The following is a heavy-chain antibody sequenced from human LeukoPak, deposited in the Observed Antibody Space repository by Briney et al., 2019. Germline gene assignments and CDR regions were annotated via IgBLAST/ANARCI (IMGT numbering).Heavy chain of an antibody. D-gene: IGHD2-2*02. CDR1: GGTFSSYA. Sequence: ASVKVSCKASGGTFSSYAISWVRQAPGQGLEWMGGIIPIFGTANYAQKFQGRVTITTDESTSTAYMELSSLRSEDTAVYYCARTDFSSTSCYKGVYYFDYWGQGTWVTVSS. V-gene: IGHV1-69*05. CDR2: IIPIFGTA. J-gene: IGHJ4*02. CDR3: ARTDFSSTSCYKGVYYFDY.